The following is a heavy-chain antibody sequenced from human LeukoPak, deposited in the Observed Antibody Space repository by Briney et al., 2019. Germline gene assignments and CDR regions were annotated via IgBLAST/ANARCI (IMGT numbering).Heavy chain of an antibody. J-gene: IGHJ3*02. CDR2: RIPVFGTS. CDR3: TTQPGGDANAGFDI. D-gene: IGHD2-21*02. CDR1: GGTFSSYA. V-gene: IGHV1-69*13. Sequence: ASVKVSCKASGGTFSSYALSWVRQAPGQELEWIGGRIPVFGTSNYAQNFQGRVTITADESTSTAYMELSSLRSEDTAVYYCTTQPGGDANAGFDIWGQGTMVTVSA.